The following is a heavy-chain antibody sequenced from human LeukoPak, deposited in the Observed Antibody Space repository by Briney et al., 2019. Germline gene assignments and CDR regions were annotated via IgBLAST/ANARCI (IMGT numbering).Heavy chain of an antibody. V-gene: IGHV3-23*01. CDR3: AKDLYGDYMIDY. D-gene: IGHD4-17*01. CDR1: GFTFSSYA. J-gene: IGHJ4*02. Sequence: GGSLRLSCAASGFTFSSYAMSWVRQAPGKGLEWVSVISGSDGSTYYADSVKGRFTISRDNSKNTLYLQMNSPRAEDTAVYYCAKDLYGDYMIDYWGQGTLVTVPS. CDR2: ISGSDGST.